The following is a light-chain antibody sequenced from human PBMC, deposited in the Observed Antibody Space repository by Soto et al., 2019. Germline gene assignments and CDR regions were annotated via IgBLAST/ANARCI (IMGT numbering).Light chain of an antibody. V-gene: IGLV1-51*01. CDR3: SSYTTSSTLILL. Sequence: QSVLTQPPSVSAAPGQKVTISCSGSSSNIGSNYVSWYQQLPGAAPKLLIYDNGKRPSGIPDRFSGSQSGTSATLGITGLQTGDEADYYCSSYTTSSTLILLFGGGTKLTVL. J-gene: IGLJ2*01. CDR2: DNG. CDR1: SSNIGSNY.